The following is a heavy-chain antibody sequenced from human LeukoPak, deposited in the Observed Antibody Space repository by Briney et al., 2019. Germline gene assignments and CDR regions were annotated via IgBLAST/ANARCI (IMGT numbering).Heavy chain of an antibody. Sequence: ASVKVSCKASGYTFTKYTMNWVRQATGQGLEWMGWMNPNSGNTGYAQKFQGRVTMTRNTSISTAYMELSSLRSEDTAVYYCARAVVGATTVFDYWGQGTLVTVSS. CDR1: GYTFTKYT. CDR2: MNPNSGNT. CDR3: ARAVVGATTVFDY. J-gene: IGHJ4*02. V-gene: IGHV1-8*01. D-gene: IGHD1-26*01.